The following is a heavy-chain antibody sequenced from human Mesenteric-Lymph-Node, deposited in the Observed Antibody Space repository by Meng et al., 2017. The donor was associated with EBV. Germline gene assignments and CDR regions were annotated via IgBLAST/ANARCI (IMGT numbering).Heavy chain of an antibody. J-gene: IGHJ4*02. V-gene: IGHV6-1*01. Sequence: HVQPQQAGPGLVKPSQTHSLTCAISGDSVSSNSAAWNWIRQSPSRGLEWLGRTYYRSKYYNDYAVYVRSRISINPDTSKNQFSLQLNSVTPEDTAVYYCARDPSGWHYFDYWGQGTLVTVSS. D-gene: IGHD6-19*01. CDR3: ARDPSGWHYFDY. CDR2: TYYRSKYYN. CDR1: GDSVSSNSAA.